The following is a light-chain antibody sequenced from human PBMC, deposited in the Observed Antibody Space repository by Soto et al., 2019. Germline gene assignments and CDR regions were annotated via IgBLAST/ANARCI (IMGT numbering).Light chain of an antibody. CDR3: QQYGASPYP. CDR2: GAS. J-gene: IGKJ2*01. V-gene: IGKV3-20*01. CDR1: QSVSKMY. Sequence: EIVLTQSPGTLSLSPGERATLSCRASQSVSKMYLAWYQQKPGQAPRLLIYGASSRATGIPDRFSGSGSGTEFTLTISRLEPEDFAVYYCQQYGASPYPFGQGTKVDIK.